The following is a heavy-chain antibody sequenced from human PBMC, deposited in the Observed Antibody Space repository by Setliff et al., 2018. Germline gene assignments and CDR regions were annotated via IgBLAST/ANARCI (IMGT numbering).Heavy chain of an antibody. J-gene: IGHJ4*02. Sequence: PSETLSLTCAVYGGSFSGYYWSWIRQPLGKGLEWIGEINHSGSTNYNPSLKSRVTISVDTSKNQFSLRLNSATAADTAVYYCARLRGAFDYWGQGTLVTVSS. D-gene: IGHD3-16*01. V-gene: IGHV4-34*01. CDR1: GGSFSGYY. CDR3: ARLRGAFDY. CDR2: INHSGST.